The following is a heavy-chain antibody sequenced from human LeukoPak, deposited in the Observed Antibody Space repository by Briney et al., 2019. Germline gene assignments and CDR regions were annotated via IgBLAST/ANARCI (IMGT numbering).Heavy chain of an antibody. D-gene: IGHD1-26*01. CDR2: IQQHGSES. CDR1: GFTFSTYW. V-gene: IGHV3-7*03. CDR3: AKRRRGYSGRIIAPSFDY. Sequence: PGGSLRLSCTASGFTFSTYWMSWVRQAPGKGLEWVANIQQHGSESYYVDSVKGRFTISRDNSKNTLYLQMNSLRAEDTAVYYCAKRRRGYSGRIIAPSFDYWGQGTLVTVSS. J-gene: IGHJ4*02.